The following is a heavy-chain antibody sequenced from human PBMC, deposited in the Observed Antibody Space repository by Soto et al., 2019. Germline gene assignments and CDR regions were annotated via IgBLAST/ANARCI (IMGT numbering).Heavy chain of an antibody. Sequence: QVQLVQSGAEVKKPGSSVKVSCKASGDTFSSYAINWVRQAPGQGLQWMGGIIPMFGTANYAQKFKGRVTITAGESTSTVYMELSSLRSEDAAVYYCARVVLSITRGAFDAWGQGTPVIVSS. CDR1: GDTFSSYA. V-gene: IGHV1-69*01. D-gene: IGHD1-20*01. CDR2: IIPMFGTA. CDR3: ARVVLSITRGAFDA. J-gene: IGHJ3*01.